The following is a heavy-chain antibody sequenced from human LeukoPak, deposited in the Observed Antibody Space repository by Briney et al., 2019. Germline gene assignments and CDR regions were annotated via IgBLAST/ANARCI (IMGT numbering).Heavy chain of an antibody. CDR3: ARASSAHCSSTSCYDY. V-gene: IGHV1-69*01. CDR1: GGTFSSYA. CDR2: IIPIFGTA. J-gene: IGHJ4*02. Sequence: SVKVSCKASGGTFSSYAISWVRQAPGQGLEWMGGIIPIFGTANYAQKFQGRVTITADESTSTAYMEPSSLRSEDTAVYYCARASSAHCSSTSCYDYWGQGTLVTVSS. D-gene: IGHD2-2*01.